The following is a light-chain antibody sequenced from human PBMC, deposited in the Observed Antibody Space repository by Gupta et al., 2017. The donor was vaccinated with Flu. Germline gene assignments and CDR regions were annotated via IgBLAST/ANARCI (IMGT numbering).Light chain of an antibody. Sequence: IDVCCSGLCINVWNHYLVSWYQQNPGKAPKLMIYEVNKRPSGVSNRFSGSKSGNTASLAISGLQAEDEALYFCCSYATSGNFVHWVFGGGT. V-gene: IGLV2-23*02. CDR1: CINVWNHYL. CDR3: CSYATSGNFVHWV. CDR2: EVN. J-gene: IGLJ3*02.